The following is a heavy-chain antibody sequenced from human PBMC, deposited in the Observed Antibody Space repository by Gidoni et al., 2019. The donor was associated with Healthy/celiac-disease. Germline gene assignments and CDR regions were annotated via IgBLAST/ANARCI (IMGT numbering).Heavy chain of an antibody. J-gene: IGHJ4*02. Sequence: QLQLQESGPGLVKPSETLSLTCTVSGGSISSSSYYWGWIRQPPGKGLEWIGSIYYSGSTYYNPSLKSRVTISVDTSKNQFSLKLSSVTAADTAVYYCARQETDYSPFDYWGQGTLVTVSS. CDR1: GGSISSSSYY. V-gene: IGHV4-39*01. D-gene: IGHD2-15*01. CDR3: ARQETDYSPFDY. CDR2: IYYSGST.